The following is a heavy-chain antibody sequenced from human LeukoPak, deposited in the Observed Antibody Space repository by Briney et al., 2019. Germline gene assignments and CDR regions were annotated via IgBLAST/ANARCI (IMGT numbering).Heavy chain of an antibody. J-gene: IGHJ6*02. V-gene: IGHV3-74*01. D-gene: IGHD2-2*01. CDR3: ARAVPVYGMDV. CDR2: INSDGSST. CDR1: GFTFSSCW. Sequence: PGGSLRLSCAASGFTFSSCWMHWVRQAPGKGLVWVSRINSDGSSTSYADSVKGRFTISRDNAKNTLYLQMNSLRAEDTAVYYCARAVPVYGMDVWGQGTTVTVSS.